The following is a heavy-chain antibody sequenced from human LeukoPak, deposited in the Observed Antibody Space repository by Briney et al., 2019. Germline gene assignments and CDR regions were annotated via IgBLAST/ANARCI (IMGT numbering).Heavy chain of an antibody. Sequence: GGSLRLSCAACGFTFRRYGMHGVRQAPGKGLEWVAVIWYDGNKKYYADSVKGRFAISRDNSKNTLYLQMNSLSAEDTALYYCAIVPYSSGWSIGYWGQGALVTVSS. V-gene: IGHV3-33*01. CDR2: IWYDGNKK. CDR1: GFTFRRYG. J-gene: IGHJ4*02. D-gene: IGHD6-19*01. CDR3: AIVPYSSGWSIGY.